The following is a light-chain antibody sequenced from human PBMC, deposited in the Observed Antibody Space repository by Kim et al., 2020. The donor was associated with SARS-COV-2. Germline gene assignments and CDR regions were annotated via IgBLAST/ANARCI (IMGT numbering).Light chain of an antibody. CDR2: AAS. Sequence: ASVGDRVTITCRTTQSIASHLNWYQKKPGRAPKLLISAASTLQGGVPSRFSGSGSETDFTLTIRSLQPEDFATYFCQQSYITPFTFGPGTKVDIK. V-gene: IGKV1-39*01. CDR1: QSIASH. J-gene: IGKJ3*01. CDR3: QQSYITPFT.